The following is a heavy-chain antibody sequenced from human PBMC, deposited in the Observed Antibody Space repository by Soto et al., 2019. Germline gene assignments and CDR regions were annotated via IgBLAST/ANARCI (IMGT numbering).Heavy chain of an antibody. CDR1: GFTFSSYS. Sequence: EVQLVESGGGLVQPGGSLRLSCAASGFTFSSYSMNWVRQAPGKGLEWVSYISSSSSTIYYADSVKGRFTISRDNAKNSLYLQMNSLRAEDTAVYYCARDMIDVVVVAATVLNDDFDIWGQGTMVTVSS. D-gene: IGHD2-15*01. V-gene: IGHV3-48*01. J-gene: IGHJ3*02. CDR3: ARDMIDVVVVAATVLNDDFDI. CDR2: ISSSSSTI.